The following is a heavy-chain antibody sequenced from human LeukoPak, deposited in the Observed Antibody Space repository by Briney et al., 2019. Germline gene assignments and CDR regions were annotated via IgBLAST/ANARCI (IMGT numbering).Heavy chain of an antibody. J-gene: IGHJ4*02. Sequence: GGSLRLSCAASGFTFNSYAMHWVRQAPGKGLEWVAIISYDGSNKYYADSVKGRFTISRDNSKNTLYLQMNSPRAEDTAVYYCARDQGYTYGHSFDYWGQGTLVTVSS. V-gene: IGHV3-30-3*01. CDR3: ARDQGYTYGHSFDY. CDR2: ISYDGSNK. CDR1: GFTFNSYA. D-gene: IGHD5-18*01.